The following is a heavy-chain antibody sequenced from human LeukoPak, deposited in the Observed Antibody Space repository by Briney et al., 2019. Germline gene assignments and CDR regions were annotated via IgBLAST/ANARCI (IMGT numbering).Heavy chain of an antibody. CDR3: ARDPYGDYYH. J-gene: IGHJ4*02. D-gene: IGHD4-17*01. CDR1: GFTFSSYR. V-gene: IGHV3-21*01. Sequence: GGFLRLSCAASGFTFSSYRMNWVRQAPWKGLEWVSSISSSSSYIYYADSVKGRFTISRDNAKNSLYLQMNSLRAEDTAVYYCARDPYGDYYHWGQGTLVTVSS. CDR2: ISSSSSYI.